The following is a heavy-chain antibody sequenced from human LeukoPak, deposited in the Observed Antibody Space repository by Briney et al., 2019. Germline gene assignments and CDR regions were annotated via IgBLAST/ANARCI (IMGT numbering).Heavy chain of an antibody. CDR1: GGTFSSYG. V-gene: IGHV1-69*06. Sequence: ASVKVSCKASGGTFSSYGISWVRQAPGQGLEWMGGIIPIFGTANYAQKFQGRVTITADKSTSTAYMELSSLRSEDTAVYYCARAFGIEFGTPGYYFDYWGQGTLVTVSS. J-gene: IGHJ4*02. CDR2: IIPIFGTA. CDR3: ARAFGIEFGTPGYYFDY. D-gene: IGHD3-10*01.